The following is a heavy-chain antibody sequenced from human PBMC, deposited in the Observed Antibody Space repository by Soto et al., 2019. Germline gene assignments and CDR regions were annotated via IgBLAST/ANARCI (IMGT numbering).Heavy chain of an antibody. Sequence: HPGGSLRLSCAASGFTFSTYAMYWVRQAPGRGLEWVAVISDDGNTKYCADSVKGRFTISRDNSRNTLYLQIYSLRAEDAAVYYCASSYFYDSGGYYPFDYWGQGT. V-gene: IGHV3-30-3*01. D-gene: IGHD3-22*01. J-gene: IGHJ4*02. CDR2: ISDDGNTK. CDR3: ASSYFYDSGGYYPFDY. CDR1: GFTFSTYA.